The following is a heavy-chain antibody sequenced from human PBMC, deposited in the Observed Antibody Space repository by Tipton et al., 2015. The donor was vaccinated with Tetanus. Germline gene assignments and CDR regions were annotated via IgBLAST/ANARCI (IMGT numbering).Heavy chain of an antibody. CDR3: AREIVVVITTEYYGMDV. CDR2: ISSSSSYK. V-gene: IGHV3-21*01. D-gene: IGHD3-22*01. J-gene: IGHJ6*02. Sequence: SLRLSCAASGFTFSSYSMNWVRQAPGKGLEWVSSISSSSSYKYYADSVKGRFTISRDNAKTSLYLQMNSLRAEDTAVYYCAREIVVVITTEYYGMDVWGQGTTVTVSS. CDR1: GFTFSSYS.